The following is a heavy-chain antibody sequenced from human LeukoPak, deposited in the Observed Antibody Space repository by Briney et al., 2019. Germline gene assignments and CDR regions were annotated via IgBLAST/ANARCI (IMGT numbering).Heavy chain of an antibody. D-gene: IGHD1-26*01. Sequence: VASVKVSCKASGYTFTSYDINWVRQATGQGLEWMGWMNPNSGNTGYAQKFQGRVTMTRNTSISTAYMELSSLRSEDTAVYYCARGRYSGWEVVGYYYYYGMDVWGQGTTVTVSS. CDR2: MNPNSGNT. J-gene: IGHJ6*02. CDR1: GYTFTSYD. CDR3: ARGRYSGWEVVGYYYYYGMDV. V-gene: IGHV1-8*01.